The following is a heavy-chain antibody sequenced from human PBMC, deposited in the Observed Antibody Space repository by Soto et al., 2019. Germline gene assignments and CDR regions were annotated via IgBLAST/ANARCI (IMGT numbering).Heavy chain of an antibody. D-gene: IGHD3-10*01. V-gene: IGHV3-74*01. CDR1: GFSFSSYW. J-gene: IGHJ5*02. CDR3: ASGADYNTNYIPFDP. CDR2: INIDGSIS. Sequence: QSGGSLRLSCAASGFSFSSYWMHWVRQAPGKGLVWVSGINIDGSISDYADSVKGRFTISRDNAKNTLYLQMNSLGAEDTGLYYCASGADYNTNYIPFDPWGQGTLVTVSS.